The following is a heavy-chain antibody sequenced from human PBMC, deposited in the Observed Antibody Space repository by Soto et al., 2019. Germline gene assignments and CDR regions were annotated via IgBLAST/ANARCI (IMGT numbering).Heavy chain of an antibody. CDR1: GGSVSSGSYY. D-gene: IGHD5-18*01. CDR2: IYYSGST. V-gene: IGHV4-61*01. J-gene: IGHJ4*02. CDR3: ARMPWIQLWLGFDY. Sequence: SETLSLTCTVSGGSVSSGSYYWSWIRQPPGKGLGWIGYIYYSGSTNYNPSLKSRVTISVDTSKNQFSLKLSSVTAADTAVYYSARMPWIQLWLGFDYWGQGTLVTVSS.